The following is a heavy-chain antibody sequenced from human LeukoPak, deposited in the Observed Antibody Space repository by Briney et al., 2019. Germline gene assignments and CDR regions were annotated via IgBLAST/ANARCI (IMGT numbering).Heavy chain of an antibody. D-gene: IGHD6-19*01. V-gene: IGHV4-39*01. J-gene: IGHJ1*01. CDR1: GGSISSSSYY. Sequence: SETLSLTCTVSGGSISSSSYYWGWIRQPPGKGLEWIGSIYYSGSTYYNPSLKSRVTISVDTSKNQFSLKLSSVTAADTAVYYCARHSSGWYMKYFQHWGQGTLVTVSP. CDR2: IYYSGST. CDR3: ARHSSGWYMKYFQH.